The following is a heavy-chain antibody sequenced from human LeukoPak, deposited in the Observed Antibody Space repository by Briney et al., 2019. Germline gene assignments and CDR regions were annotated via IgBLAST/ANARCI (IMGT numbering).Heavy chain of an antibody. CDR1: GGSISSSSYY. J-gene: IGHJ3*02. Sequence: SETLSLTGTGSGGSISSSSYYWGWIRQPPGKGLEWIGSIYYSGSTYYNPSLQSRVTISVDTSKNQFSLKLSSVTAADTAVYYCARRPWNNWNYVYAFDIWGQGTMVTVSS. D-gene: IGHD1-7*01. V-gene: IGHV4-39*01. CDR2: IYYSGST. CDR3: ARRPWNNWNYVYAFDI.